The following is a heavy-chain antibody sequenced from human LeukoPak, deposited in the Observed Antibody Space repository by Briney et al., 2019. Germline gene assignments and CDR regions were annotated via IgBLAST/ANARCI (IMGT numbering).Heavy chain of an antibody. CDR2: ISGSGGST. J-gene: IGHJ5*02. CDR3: AKDLPTFLRGNWFDP. CDR1: GFTFSSYA. Sequence: PGGSLRLTCAASGFTFSSYAMSWVRQAPGKGLEWVSAISGSGGSTNYADSVKGRFTISRDNSKNTLYLQMNSLRAEDTAVYYCAKDLPTFLRGNWFDPWGQGTLVTVSS. V-gene: IGHV3-23*01. D-gene: IGHD3-3*01.